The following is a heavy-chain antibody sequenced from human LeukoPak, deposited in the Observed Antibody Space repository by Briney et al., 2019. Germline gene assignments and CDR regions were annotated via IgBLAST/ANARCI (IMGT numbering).Heavy chain of an antibody. CDR2: INPSGGST. CDR3: ARSFGRHCYGSGSYSGNLTPSFDY. V-gene: IGHV1-46*01. CDR1: GYTFTSYY. Sequence: GASVKVSCKASGYTFTSYYMHWVRQAPGQGLEWMGIINPSGGSTSYAQKFQGRVTMTRDTSTSTVYMELSSLRSEDTAVYYCARSFGRHCYGSGSYSGNLTPSFDYWGQGTLVTVSS. D-gene: IGHD3-10*01. J-gene: IGHJ4*02.